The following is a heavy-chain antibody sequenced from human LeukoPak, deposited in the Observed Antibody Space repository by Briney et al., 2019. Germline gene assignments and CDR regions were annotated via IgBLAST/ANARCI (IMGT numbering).Heavy chain of an antibody. V-gene: IGHV3-7*01. CDR1: GFTFSSYW. D-gene: IGHD3-16*01. J-gene: IGHJ4*02. Sequence: GRSLRLSCAASGFTFSSYWMTWVRQAPGKGLEWVANIKQDGSEKYYVDSVKGRFTISRDNAKNTLYLQMNSLRAEDTAVYYCARDKGITFRSAERFDYWGQGTLVTVSS. CDR3: ARDKGITFRSAERFDY. CDR2: IKQDGSEK.